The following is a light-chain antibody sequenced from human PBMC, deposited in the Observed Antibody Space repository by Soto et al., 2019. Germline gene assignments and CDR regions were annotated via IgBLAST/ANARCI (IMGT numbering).Light chain of an antibody. CDR3: ELYMGSGTVV. Sequence: QTVVTQEPSFSVSPGGTVTLTCGLSSGSVSASYYPSWYQQTPGQAPRTLIYNTNTRSSGVPDRFSGSILGNKAALTITGAQADDESDYYCELYMGSGTVVIGGGTKVTVL. J-gene: IGLJ2*01. CDR2: NTN. V-gene: IGLV8-61*01. CDR1: SGSVSASYY.